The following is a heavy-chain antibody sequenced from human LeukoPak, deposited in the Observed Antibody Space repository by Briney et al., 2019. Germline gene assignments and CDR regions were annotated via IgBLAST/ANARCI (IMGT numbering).Heavy chain of an antibody. Sequence: GGSLRLSCAASGFTFDDYAMHWVRQAPGKGLEWVSGLSWNSGSLGYADSVKGRFTISRDNAKNSLYLQMNSLRAEDTAVYYRARDSYFNVWGKGTTVTISS. CDR3: ARDSYFNV. D-gene: IGHD2/OR15-2a*01. CDR1: GFTFDDYA. J-gene: IGHJ6*04. CDR2: LSWNSGSL. V-gene: IGHV3-9*01.